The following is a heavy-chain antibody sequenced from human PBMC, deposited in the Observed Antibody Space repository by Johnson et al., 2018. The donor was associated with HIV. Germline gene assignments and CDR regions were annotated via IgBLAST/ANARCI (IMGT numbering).Heavy chain of an antibody. CDR3: AKGRDYYDSSDYSSDAFDI. D-gene: IGHD3-22*01. V-gene: IGHV3-74*02. Sequence: EVQLVESGGGLVQPGGSLRLSCAASGFTFSTNVMSWVRQAPGKGLVWVSHINSNETNTNYADSVRGRFTICRDNTRNTLYLQMNSLRAEDTAVYYCAKGRDYYDSSDYSSDAFDIWGQGTMVIVSS. CDR2: INSNETNT. J-gene: IGHJ3*02. CDR1: GFTFSTNV.